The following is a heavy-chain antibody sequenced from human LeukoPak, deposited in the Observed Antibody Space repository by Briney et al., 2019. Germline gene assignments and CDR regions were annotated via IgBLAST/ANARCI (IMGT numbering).Heavy chain of an antibody. J-gene: IGHJ3*02. CDR3: ASRNSSSPDAFDI. CDR2: IIPIFGTA. Sequence: SVKVSCKASGGTFSSYAISWVRQAPGQGLEWMGGIIPIFGTANYAQKFQGRVTITADESTSTAYMELSSLRSEDTAVYYCASRNSSSPDAFDIWGQGIMVTVSS. D-gene: IGHD6-13*01. CDR1: GGTFSSYA. V-gene: IGHV1-69*01.